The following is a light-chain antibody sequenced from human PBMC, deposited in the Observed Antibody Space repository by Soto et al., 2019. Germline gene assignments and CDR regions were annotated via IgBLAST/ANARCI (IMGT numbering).Light chain of an antibody. V-gene: IGLV2-14*01. CDR1: SXDVGGYNY. CDR3: TSYTSSNTLYV. Sequence: QSVLAQPASVSGSPGQSITISCTGISXDVGGYNYVSWYQHHPGKAPKLIIFEITNRPSGVSNRFSGSTSGNAASLTISGLQAEDEADYYCTSYTSSNTLYVFGTGTKVTVL. J-gene: IGLJ1*01. CDR2: EIT.